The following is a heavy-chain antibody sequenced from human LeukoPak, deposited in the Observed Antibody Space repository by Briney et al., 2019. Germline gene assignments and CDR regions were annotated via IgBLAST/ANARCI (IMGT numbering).Heavy chain of an antibody. CDR1: GFTFSSYA. CDR3: AKDQTAGIDY. D-gene: IGHD1-14*01. V-gene: IGHV3-23*01. CDR2: VSGSGDST. J-gene: IGHJ4*02. Sequence: SGGSLRLSCSASGFTFSSYAMSWVRQAPGKGLEWVSGVSGSGDSTYYADSVKGRSTISRDNSKNTLYLQMNSLRAEDTAVYYCAKDQTAGIDYWGQGTLVTVSS.